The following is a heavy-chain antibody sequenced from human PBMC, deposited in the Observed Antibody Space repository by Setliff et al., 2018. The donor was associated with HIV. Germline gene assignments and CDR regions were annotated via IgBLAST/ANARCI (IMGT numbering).Heavy chain of an antibody. CDR1: GGSISSGGYY. Sequence: SETLSLTCTVSGGSISSGGYYWSWIRQHPGKGLEWVGYIHYSGSTHYNPSLKSRVTISVDTSKNQFSLKPSSVTAADTAVYYCARDAGYCGGDCYPMVLDVWGKGTTVTVSS. CDR2: IHYSGST. CDR3: ARDAGYCGGDCYPMVLDV. J-gene: IGHJ6*04. D-gene: IGHD2-21*01. V-gene: IGHV4-31*03.